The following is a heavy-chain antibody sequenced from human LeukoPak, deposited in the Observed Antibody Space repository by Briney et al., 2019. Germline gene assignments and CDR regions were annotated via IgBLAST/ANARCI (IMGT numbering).Heavy chain of an antibody. CDR3: ARGYASAWCDY. J-gene: IGHJ4*02. CDR1: GFTFSSYE. V-gene: IGHV3-48*03. Sequence: GGSLRLSCAASGFTFSSYEMNWVRQAPGKGLEWVSYISSRGDTIYYADSVRGRFTLYRDNAKNSLYLQMNSLRAEDTAVYYCARGYASAWCDYWGQGALVTVSS. D-gene: IGHD6-19*01. CDR2: ISSRGDTI.